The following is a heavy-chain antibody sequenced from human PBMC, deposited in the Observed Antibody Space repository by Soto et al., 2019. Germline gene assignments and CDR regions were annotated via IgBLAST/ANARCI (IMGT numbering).Heavy chain of an antibody. V-gene: IGHV3-23*01. D-gene: IGHD4-17*01. CDR1: GFIFSSYA. CDR3: AKDHYGADGDYYYYGMDV. CDR2: ISCSGDNT. Sequence: GGSLRLSCAASGFIFSSYAMTWVRQAPGKGLEWVSAISCSGDNTYDAASVMGRFTISRDNSKSTLYLQMNSLRAEDTVVYYCAKDHYGADGDYYYYGMDVWGQGTTVTVSS. J-gene: IGHJ6*02.